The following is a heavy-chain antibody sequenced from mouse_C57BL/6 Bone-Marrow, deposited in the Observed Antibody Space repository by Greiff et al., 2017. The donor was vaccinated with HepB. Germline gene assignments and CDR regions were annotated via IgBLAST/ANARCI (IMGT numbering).Heavy chain of an antibody. CDR3: AGYAGYYASWFAY. Sequence: QVQLQQPGAELVKPGASVKMSCKASGYTFTSYWITWVKQRPGQGLEWIGDIYPGSGSTNYNEKFKSKATLTVDTSSSTAYMQLSSLTSEDSAVYYCAGYAGYYASWFAYWGQGTLVTVSA. J-gene: IGHJ3*01. V-gene: IGHV1-55*01. CDR2: IYPGSGST. CDR1: GYTFTSYW. D-gene: IGHD2-3*01.